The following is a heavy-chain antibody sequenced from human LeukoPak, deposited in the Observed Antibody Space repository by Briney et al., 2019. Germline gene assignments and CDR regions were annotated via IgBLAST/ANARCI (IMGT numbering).Heavy chain of an antibody. CDR3: AKDIMVRGVSDAFDI. Sequence: SLRLSCAASGFTFDDYAMHWVRQAPGKGLEWVSGISWNSGSIGYADSVKGRFTISRDNAKNSLYLQMNSLRAEDTALYYCAKDIMVRGVSDAFDIWGQGTMATVSS. V-gene: IGHV3-9*01. CDR2: ISWNSGSI. D-gene: IGHD3-10*01. CDR1: GFTFDDYA. J-gene: IGHJ3*02.